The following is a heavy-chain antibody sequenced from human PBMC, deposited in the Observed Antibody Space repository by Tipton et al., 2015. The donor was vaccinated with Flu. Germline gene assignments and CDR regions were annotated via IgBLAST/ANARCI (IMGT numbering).Heavy chain of an antibody. CDR3: ARDLGYRDNSFNYYMAV. CDR2: IHNSGTT. CDR1: GGSIGSNY. Sequence: TLSLTCNVSGGSIGSNYWSWVRQPPGKGLEYIGYIHNSGTTNYNPSLKSRVTISVDTSKNQFSLKVHSVTAADTAVYYCARDLGYRDNSFNYYMAVWGKGTSVTVSS. J-gene: IGHJ6*03. D-gene: IGHD4-17*01. V-gene: IGHV4-4*08.